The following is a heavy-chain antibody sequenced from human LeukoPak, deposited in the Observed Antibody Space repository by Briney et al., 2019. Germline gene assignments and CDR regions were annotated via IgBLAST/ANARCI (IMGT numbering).Heavy chain of an antibody. J-gene: IGHJ3*02. Sequence: GGSLRLSCAASGFTFSNYWMHWVRQAPGKGLVWVSRINSDGINTSYADSVKGRFTISRDNAKKSLYLQMNSLRADDTAVYYCARGASVVAGNDNAFDIWGQGTMVTVSS. D-gene: IGHD6-19*01. CDR3: ARGASVVAGNDNAFDI. V-gene: IGHV3-74*01. CDR1: GFTFSNYW. CDR2: INSDGINT.